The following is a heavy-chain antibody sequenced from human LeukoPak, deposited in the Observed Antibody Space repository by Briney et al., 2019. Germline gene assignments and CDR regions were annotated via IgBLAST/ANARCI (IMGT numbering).Heavy chain of an antibody. D-gene: IGHD1-1*01. CDR1: GGSISSSSYY. CDR2: IYYSGST. V-gene: IGHV4-39*07. CDR3: ARGIYSWNDRAHDVDI. J-gene: IGHJ3*02. Sequence: SETLSLTCTVSGGSISSSSYYWGWIRQPPGKGLEWIGSIYYSGSTCYNPSLKSRVTISVDTSKNQFSLKLSSVTAADTAVYYCARGIYSWNDRAHDVDIWGQGTMVTVSS.